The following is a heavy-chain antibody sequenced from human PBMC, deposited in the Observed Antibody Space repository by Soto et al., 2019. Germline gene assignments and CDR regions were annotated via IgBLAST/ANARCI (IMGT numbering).Heavy chain of an antibody. J-gene: IGHJ6*02. CDR2: INPNSGLT. D-gene: IGHD6-13*01. CDR3: ARDEGIAAAGSGSYYYGMDV. V-gene: IGHV1-2*04. Sequence: ASVKVSCKASGYTFTGYYMHWVRQAPGQGLEWMGWINPNSGLTNYAQKFQGWVTMTRDTSISTAYMELSRLRSDDTAVYYCARDEGIAAAGSGSYYYGMDVWGQGTTVTVSS. CDR1: GYTFTGYY.